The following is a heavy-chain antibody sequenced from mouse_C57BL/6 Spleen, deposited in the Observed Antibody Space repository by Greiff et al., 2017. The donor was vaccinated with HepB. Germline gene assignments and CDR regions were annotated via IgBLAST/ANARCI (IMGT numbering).Heavy chain of an antibody. CDR1: GYTFTSYW. J-gene: IGHJ1*03. CDR3: ARSGITTVVATRWYFDV. D-gene: IGHD1-1*01. Sequence: QVQLQQPGAELVMPGASVKLSCKASGYTFTSYWMHWVKQRPGQGLEWIGEIDPSDSYTNYNQKFKGKSTLTVDKSSSTAYMQLSSLTSEDSAVYYCARSGITTVVATRWYFDVWGTGTTVTVSS. CDR2: IDPSDSYT. V-gene: IGHV1-69*01.